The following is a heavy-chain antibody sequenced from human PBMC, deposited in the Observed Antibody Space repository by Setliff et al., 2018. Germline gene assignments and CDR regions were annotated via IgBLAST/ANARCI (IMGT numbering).Heavy chain of an antibody. CDR1: GFTFSGYS. Sequence: GGSLRLSCEASGFTFSGYSMNWVHQAPGKGLEWVSYISSSSHIISYADSVKGRFIISRDNSENTLYLQMNSLRAEDTAVYYCAKHSIAVAGTKRDYFDYWGQGTLVTVSS. J-gene: IGHJ4*02. CDR3: AKHSIAVAGTKRDYFDY. CDR2: ISSSSHII. V-gene: IGHV3-48*01. D-gene: IGHD6-19*01.